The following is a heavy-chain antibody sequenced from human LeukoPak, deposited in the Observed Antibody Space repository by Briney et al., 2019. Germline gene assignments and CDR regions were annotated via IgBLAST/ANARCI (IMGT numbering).Heavy chain of an antibody. J-gene: IGHJ6*02. CDR3: ARHETPALYGMDV. CDR2: IYPGDSDT. CDR1: GYSFTSYW. Sequence: GESLKISCKGSGYSFTSYWIGWVRQMPGKGLEWMGIIYPGDSDTRYSPSFQGQVTISADKSISTAYLQWSSLKASDTAMYYCARHETPALYGMDVWGQGTTVTVSS. D-gene: IGHD4-23*01. V-gene: IGHV5-51*01.